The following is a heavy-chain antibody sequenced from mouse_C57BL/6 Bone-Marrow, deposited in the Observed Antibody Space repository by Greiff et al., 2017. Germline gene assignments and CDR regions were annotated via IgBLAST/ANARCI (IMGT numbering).Heavy chain of an antibody. J-gene: IGHJ4*01. Sequence: VQLQQSGAELVKPGASVKLSCKASGYTFTNYWMHWVKQRPGQGLEWIGMMHPNGGSPDYNEKFKREATLSVDKSSRTAYMELSSLTSEDSAGYYCARSYDYDDYTMDYWGQGTSVTVSS. V-gene: IGHV1-64*01. CDR3: ARSYDYDDYTMDY. CDR2: MHPNGGSP. D-gene: IGHD2-4*01. CDR1: GYTFTNYW.